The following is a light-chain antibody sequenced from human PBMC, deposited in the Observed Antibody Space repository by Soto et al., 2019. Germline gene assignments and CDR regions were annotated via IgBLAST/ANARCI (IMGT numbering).Light chain of an antibody. Sequence: DIQMTQSPSTPSASVGDRVSINCRASQSISAWLAWYQQKPGKAPRLLIYKASTLEIGVPSRFSGSGSGTEFTLTISSLQPDDVATYYCQQYNDYSWTFGQGTKVDIK. CDR3: QQYNDYSWT. CDR2: KAS. J-gene: IGKJ1*01. CDR1: QSISAW. V-gene: IGKV1-5*03.